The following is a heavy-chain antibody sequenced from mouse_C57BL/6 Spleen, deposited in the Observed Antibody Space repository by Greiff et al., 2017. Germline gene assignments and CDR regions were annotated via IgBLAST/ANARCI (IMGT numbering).Heavy chain of an antibody. CDR1: GYTFTSYW. J-gene: IGHJ4*01. Sequence: QVQLQQPGAELVMPGASVKLSCKASGYTFTSYWMHWVKQRPGQGLEWIGELDPSDSYTNYNQKFKGKSTLTVDKSSSTAYMQLSSLTSEDSAVYYCARADYGSSYEAMDYWGQGTSVTVSS. V-gene: IGHV1-69*01. D-gene: IGHD1-1*01. CDR2: LDPSDSYT. CDR3: ARADYGSSYEAMDY.